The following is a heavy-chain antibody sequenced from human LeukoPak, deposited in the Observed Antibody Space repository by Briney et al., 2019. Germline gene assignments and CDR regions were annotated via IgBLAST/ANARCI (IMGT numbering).Heavy chain of an antibody. CDR1: GYTFTSYY. V-gene: IGHV1-46*01. D-gene: IGHD6-19*01. J-gene: IGHJ2*01. Sequence: ASVKVSCKASGYTFTSYYIHWVRQAPGQGLEWMGVINTSGGDTNYAQMFQGRLTMTRDTSTSTVYMELSSLRYEDTAVYYCARDRSSSRYFDLWGRGTLVTVSS. CDR3: ARDRSSSRYFDL. CDR2: INTSGGDT.